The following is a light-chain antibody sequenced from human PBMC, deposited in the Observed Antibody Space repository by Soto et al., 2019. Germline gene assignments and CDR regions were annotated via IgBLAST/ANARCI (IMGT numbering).Light chain of an antibody. CDR2: DVT. Sequence: QSVLTQPRSVSGSPGQSVTISCTGTNSDVGTFYFVSWYQQYPDKGPKLIIYDVTERPSGVPDRFSGSKSGNTASLTISGLQVEDEADYFCGSYSSTTTREVFGTGTKVTVL. V-gene: IGLV2-11*01. J-gene: IGLJ1*01. CDR1: NSDVGTFYF. CDR3: GSYSSTTTREV.